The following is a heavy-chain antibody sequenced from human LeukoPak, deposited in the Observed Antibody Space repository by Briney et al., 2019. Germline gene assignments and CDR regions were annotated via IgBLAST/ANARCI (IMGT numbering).Heavy chain of an antibody. Sequence: PSETLSLTCTVSGYSISSGYYWGWIRQPPGKGLEWIGSIYHSGSTYYNPSLKSRVTISVDTSKNQFSLKLSSVTAADTAVYYCARTLMTTFDYWGQGTLVTVSS. J-gene: IGHJ4*02. V-gene: IGHV4-38-2*02. CDR3: ARTLMTTFDY. CDR1: GYSISSGYY. D-gene: IGHD4-11*01. CDR2: IYHSGST.